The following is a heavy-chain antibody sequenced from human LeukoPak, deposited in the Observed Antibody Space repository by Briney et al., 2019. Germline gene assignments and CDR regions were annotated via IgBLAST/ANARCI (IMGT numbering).Heavy chain of an antibody. Sequence: ASVKVSCKASGYTFTSYAMNWVRQAPGHGLEWMGWINPNTGNPSYAQGLTGRFVFSLDTSVSTAYLQITSLKADDTAVYYCARAYQRLGELSLPDYWGQGTLVTVSS. J-gene: IGHJ4*02. D-gene: IGHD3-16*02. CDR1: GYTFTSYA. CDR2: INPNTGNP. CDR3: ARAYQRLGELSLPDY. V-gene: IGHV7-4-1*02.